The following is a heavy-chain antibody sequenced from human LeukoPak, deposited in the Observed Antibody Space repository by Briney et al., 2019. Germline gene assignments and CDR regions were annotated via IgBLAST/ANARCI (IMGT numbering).Heavy chain of an antibody. CDR2: ICTSGST. Sequence: SETLSLTCTVSGGSISSYYWSWIRQPAGKGLEWIGRICTSGSTNYNPSLKSRVTMSVDTSKNQFSLKLSSVTAADTAVYYCARGGWGLRPGIWYFDLWGRGTLATVSS. CDR1: GGSISSYY. V-gene: IGHV4-4*07. J-gene: IGHJ2*01. D-gene: IGHD4-17*01. CDR3: ARGGWGLRPGIWYFDL.